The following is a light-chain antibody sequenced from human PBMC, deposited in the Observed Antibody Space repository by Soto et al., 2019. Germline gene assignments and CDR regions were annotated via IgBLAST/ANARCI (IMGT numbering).Light chain of an antibody. V-gene: IGKV3-11*01. J-gene: IGKJ1*01. CDR3: QQRSNWPRT. CDR1: QSVSSY. CDR2: DAS. Sequence: IVLTQSPATLYLSPGERATLSCRASQSVSSYLAWYQQKPGQAPSLLIYDASNRATGIPARFSGSGSGTDFTLTISSLEPEDFAVYYCQQRSNWPRTFGQGTKVDIK.